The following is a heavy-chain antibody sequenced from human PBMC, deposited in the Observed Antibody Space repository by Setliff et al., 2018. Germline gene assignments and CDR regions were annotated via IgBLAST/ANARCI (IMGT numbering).Heavy chain of an antibody. CDR2: INHSGST. V-gene: IGHV4-34*01. D-gene: IGHD6-13*01. CDR3: ARSASHSSSWYNY. J-gene: IGHJ4*02. Sequence: LSLTCAVYGGSFSGYYWSWIRQPPGKGLEWIGEINHSGSTNYNPSLKSRVTISVDTSKNQFSPKLSSVTAADTAVYYCARSASHSSSWYNYWGQGTLVTVSS. CDR1: GGSFSGYY.